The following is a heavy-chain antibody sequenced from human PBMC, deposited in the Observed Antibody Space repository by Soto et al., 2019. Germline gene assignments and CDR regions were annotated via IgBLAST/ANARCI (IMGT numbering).Heavy chain of an antibody. V-gene: IGHV1-18*01. CDR2: ISAYNGNT. CDR1: GYTFTSYG. D-gene: IGHD6-6*01. Sequence: ASVKVSCKASGYTFTSYGISWVRQAPGQGLEWMGWISAYNGNTNYAQKLQGRVTMTTDTSTSTAYMELRSLRSDDTAVYYCARDPQAARHYYYGMDVWGQGTTVTVSS. J-gene: IGHJ6*02. CDR3: ARDPQAARHYYYGMDV.